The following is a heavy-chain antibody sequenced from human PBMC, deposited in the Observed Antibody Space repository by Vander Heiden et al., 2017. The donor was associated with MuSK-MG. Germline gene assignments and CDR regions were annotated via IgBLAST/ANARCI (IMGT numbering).Heavy chain of an antibody. CDR3: TTLNEVYVWGSYRSL. Sequence: AAPVKGRFTISRDDSKNTLYLQMNSLKTEDTAVYYCTTLNEVYVWGSYRSLWGQGTLVTVSS. D-gene: IGHD3-16*02. V-gene: IGHV3-15*01. J-gene: IGHJ4*02.